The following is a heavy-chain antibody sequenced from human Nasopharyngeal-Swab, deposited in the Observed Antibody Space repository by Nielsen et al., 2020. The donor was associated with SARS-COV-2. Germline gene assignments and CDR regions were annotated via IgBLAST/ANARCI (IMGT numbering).Heavy chain of an antibody. V-gene: IGHV4-59*08. CDR3: ARQATWGDLAAADDY. CDR2: VDSSGST. Sequence: SETLSLTCTVSGGSISSYYWSWIRQPPGKGLEWIGCVDSSGSTNYKPSLKSRVTISVDTSKNQFSLKLSSVTAADTAVYYCARQATWGDLAAADDYWGQGTLVTVSS. J-gene: IGHJ4*02. D-gene: IGHD6-13*01. CDR1: GGSISSYY.